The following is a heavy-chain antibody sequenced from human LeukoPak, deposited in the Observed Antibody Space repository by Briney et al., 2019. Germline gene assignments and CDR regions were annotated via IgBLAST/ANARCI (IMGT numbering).Heavy chain of an antibody. J-gene: IGHJ4*02. V-gene: IGHV4-59*01. CDR1: GGSISSYY. Sequence: KPSETLSLTCTVSGGSISSYYGSWIRQPPGKGLEWIGYIYYSGSTNYNPSLKSRVTISVDTSKNQFSLKLSSVTAADTAVYYCARDRYIDSDYYFDYWGQGTLVTVSS. D-gene: IGHD5-18*01. CDR3: ARDRYIDSDYYFDY. CDR2: IYYSGST.